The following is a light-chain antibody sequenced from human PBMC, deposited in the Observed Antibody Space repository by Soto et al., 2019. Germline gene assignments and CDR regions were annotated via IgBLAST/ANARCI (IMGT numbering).Light chain of an antibody. CDR1: QTISSW. CDR2: KAS. CDR3: RHYNSYST. V-gene: IGKV1-5*03. J-gene: IGKJ1*01. Sequence: DIQMTQSPSTLSGSVGDRVTITCRASQTISSWLAWYQQKPGKAPKLLIYKASTLKSGVPSRFSGSGSGTKFTLTISSLQPDDFATYYCRHYNSYSTFGQGTKVDI.